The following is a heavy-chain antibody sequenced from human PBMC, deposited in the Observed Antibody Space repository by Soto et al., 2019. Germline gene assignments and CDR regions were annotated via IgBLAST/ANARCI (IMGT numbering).Heavy chain of an antibody. D-gene: IGHD2-2*01. CDR3: ARKVCSSTSCLYNWFDP. CDR2: INPSGGST. J-gene: IGHJ5*02. V-gene: IGHV1-46*01. CDR1: GYTFTSYY. Sequence: ASVKVSCQASGYTFTSYYMHWVRQAPGQGLEWMGIINPSGGSTSYAQKFQGRVTMTRDTSTSTVYMELSSLRSEDTAVYYCARKVCSSTSCLYNWFDPWGQGTRVTVSS.